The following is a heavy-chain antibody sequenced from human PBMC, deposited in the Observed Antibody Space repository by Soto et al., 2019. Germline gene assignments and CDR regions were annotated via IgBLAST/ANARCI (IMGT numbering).Heavy chain of an antibody. V-gene: IGHV1-18*01. J-gene: IGHJ4*02. CDR3: ARENSYFDY. CDR2: ISAYNANG. CDR1: GYTFRNFG. Sequence: QIQRLQSGAEVKKPGASVKVTCKASGYTFRNFGISWVRQAPGQGLAWMGWISAYNANGNYAQKFQGRLTMNADTATSTDYMELRSLRSDDTDVYYCARENSYFDYWGQGTLVTVSS.